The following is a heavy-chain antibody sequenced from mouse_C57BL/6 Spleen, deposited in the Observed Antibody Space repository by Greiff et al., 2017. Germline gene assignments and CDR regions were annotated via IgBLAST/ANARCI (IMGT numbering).Heavy chain of an antibody. CDR2: IDPETGGT. Sequence: VQLQQSGAELVRPGASVTLSCKASGYTFTDYEMHWVKQTPVHGLEWIGAIDPETGGTAYNQKFKGKDILTADKSSSTAYMELRSLTSEDSAVYYCTRGRFDYWGQGTTLTVSS. CDR1: GYTFTDYE. V-gene: IGHV1-15*01. CDR3: TRGRFDY. J-gene: IGHJ2*01.